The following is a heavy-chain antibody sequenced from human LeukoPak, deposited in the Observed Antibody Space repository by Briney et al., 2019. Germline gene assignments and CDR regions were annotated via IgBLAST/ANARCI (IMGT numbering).Heavy chain of an antibody. D-gene: IGHD3-22*01. V-gene: IGHV4-59*12. CDR1: GGSLSNYY. Sequence: SETLSLTCTDSGGSLSNYYWSWIRQPPGKGLEWVGYIYYSGSTNYNPSLKSRVTISVDTSKNQFALKLSSVTAADTAVYYCAREVDNSDYYHPGAFDIWGQGTMVTVSS. J-gene: IGHJ3*02. CDR3: AREVDNSDYYHPGAFDI. CDR2: IYYSGST.